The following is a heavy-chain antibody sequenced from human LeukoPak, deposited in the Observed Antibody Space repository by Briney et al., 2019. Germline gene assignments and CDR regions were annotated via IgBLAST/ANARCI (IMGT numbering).Heavy chain of an antibody. J-gene: IGHJ4*02. V-gene: IGHV3-7*04. Sequence: QPGGSLRLSCAASGFTFSDYWMTWVRQAPGKGLEWVANIKPDGGEKNYVDSVKGRCTISGDNAKNSLLLQMNSLRVEDTAVYYCARDRSAAGLLDNWGQGTLVTVSS. CDR3: ARDRSAAGLLDN. CDR2: IKPDGGEK. CDR1: GFTFSDYW. D-gene: IGHD6-13*01.